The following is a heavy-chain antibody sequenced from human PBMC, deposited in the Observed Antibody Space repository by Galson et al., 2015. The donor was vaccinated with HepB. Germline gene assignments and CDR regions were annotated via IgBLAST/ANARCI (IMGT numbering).Heavy chain of an antibody. CDR1: GYTFTSYY. D-gene: IGHD3-3*01. J-gene: IGHJ6*02. CDR2: INPSGGST. Sequence: SVKVSCKASGYTFTSYYMHWVRQAPGQGLEWMGIINPSGGSTSYAQKFQGRVTMTRDTSTSTVYMELSSLRSEDTAVYYCARGEGRFLEWLLYYYGMDVWGQGTTVTVSS. CDR3: ARGEGRFLEWLLYYYGMDV. V-gene: IGHV1-46*01.